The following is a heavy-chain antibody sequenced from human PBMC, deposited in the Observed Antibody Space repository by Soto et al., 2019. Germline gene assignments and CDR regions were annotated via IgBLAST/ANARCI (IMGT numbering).Heavy chain of an antibody. Sequence: SETLSLTCTVSGGSVTNSSYYWGWIRQSPGKGLEWIGSVYYRGRSYSKSSVKSRVTISVDTSKNRFSLSLNSVTASDTAVYFCVSQRTTVPTQAYFDYWGPGALVTVST. D-gene: IGHD4-17*01. CDR1: GGSVTNSSYY. V-gene: IGHV4-39*01. CDR2: VYYRGRS. J-gene: IGHJ4*02. CDR3: VSQRTTVPTQAYFDY.